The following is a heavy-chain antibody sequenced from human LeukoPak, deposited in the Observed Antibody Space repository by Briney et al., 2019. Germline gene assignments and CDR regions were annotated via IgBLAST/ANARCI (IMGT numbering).Heavy chain of an antibody. V-gene: IGHV1-18*01. CDR2: ISAYNGNT. J-gene: IGHJ6*03. Sequence: GASVKVSRKASGYTFTSYGFSWVRQAPGQGLEWMGWISAYNGNTNYAQKLQGRVTMTTDTSTSTAYMELRSLRSDDTAVYYCARVVVVVPADYYYYMDVWGKGTTVTVSS. CDR3: ARVVVVVPADYYYYMDV. CDR1: GYTFTSYG. D-gene: IGHD2-2*01.